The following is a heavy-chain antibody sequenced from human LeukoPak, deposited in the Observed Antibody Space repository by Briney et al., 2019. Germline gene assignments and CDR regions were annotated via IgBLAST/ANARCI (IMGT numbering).Heavy chain of an antibody. J-gene: IGHJ4*02. CDR2: IYSSGST. CDR1: GGSISSGSYY. CDR3: ARSYFDY. Sequence: SETLSLTCTVSGGSISSGSYYWSWIRQPAGKGLEWIGRIYSSGSTYYNPSLKSQVTISVDTSKNQFSLKLSSVTAADTAVYYCARSYFDYWGQGTLVTVSS. V-gene: IGHV4-61*02.